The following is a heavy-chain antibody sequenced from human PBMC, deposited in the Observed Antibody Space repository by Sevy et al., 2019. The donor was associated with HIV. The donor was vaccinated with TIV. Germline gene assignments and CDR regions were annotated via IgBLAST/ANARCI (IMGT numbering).Heavy chain of an antibody. J-gene: IGHJ4*02. CDR1: EFSLSTSGMC. D-gene: IGHD4-17*01. CDR3: ARTLYGDYAGGIIDY. CDR2: IDWDDAK. Sequence: FSRSGPTLVKPTQTLTLTCTFSEFSLSTSGMCVSWIRQPPGKALEWLALIDWDDAKYYSTSLRTRLTISKDTSKNQVVLTITNMDPVDTATYYCARTLYGDYAGGIIDYWGQGTLVTVSS. V-gene: IGHV2-70*01.